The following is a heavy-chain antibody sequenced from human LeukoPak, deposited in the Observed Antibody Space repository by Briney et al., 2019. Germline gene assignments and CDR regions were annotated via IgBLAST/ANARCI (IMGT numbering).Heavy chain of an antibody. D-gene: IGHD1-26*01. CDR1: GYTFTSYY. CDR3: ARVTGGSHSGVYFDY. CDR2: INPSGGST. V-gene: IGHV1-46*01. J-gene: IGHJ4*02. Sequence: ASVKVSCKASGYTFTSYYMHWVRQAPGQGLEWMGLINPSGGSTSYAQKFQGRVTMTRDTSTSTVYMELSSLRSEDTAVYYCARVTGGSHSGVYFDYWGQGTLVTVSS.